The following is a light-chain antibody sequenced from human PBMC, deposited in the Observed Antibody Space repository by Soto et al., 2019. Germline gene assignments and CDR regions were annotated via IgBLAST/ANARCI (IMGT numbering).Light chain of an antibody. V-gene: IGKV1-9*01. CDR3: QQYYSYPWT. Sequence: DIQMTQSPSSLSAAVGDSVTITCRASQGIATYLAWYQQKPGKAPKLLISAASTLQSGVPSRFSGSGSGTEFTLTISSLQPEDFATYYCQQYYSYPWTFGQGTKVDIK. CDR1: QGIATY. CDR2: AAS. J-gene: IGKJ1*01.